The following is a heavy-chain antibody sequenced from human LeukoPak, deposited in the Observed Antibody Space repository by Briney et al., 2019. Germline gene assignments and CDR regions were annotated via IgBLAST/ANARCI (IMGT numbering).Heavy chain of an antibody. J-gene: IGHJ4*02. D-gene: IGHD4-17*01. Sequence: ASVKVSCKASGYTFTNYHINWVRQAPGQGVEWMGWINPNTGDRGYAQKFQGRVSITSDTSISTAYMELGSPRSEDTAVYFCARTTSLTASGYDYWGQGTLVTVSS. CDR3: ARTTSLTASGYDY. CDR1: GYTFTNYH. CDR2: INPNTGDR. V-gene: IGHV1-8*03.